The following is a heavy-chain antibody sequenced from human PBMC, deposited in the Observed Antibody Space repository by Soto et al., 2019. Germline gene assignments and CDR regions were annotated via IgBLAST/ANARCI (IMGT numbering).Heavy chain of an antibody. J-gene: IGHJ6*02. CDR1: GGSISSGGYS. V-gene: IGHV4-30-2*01. CDR3: ATSGYSGYYYGMDV. D-gene: IGHD6-13*01. CDR2: IYHSGST. Sequence: PSETRSLTCAVSGGSISSGGYSWSWIRQPPGKGLEWIGYIYHSGSTYYNPSLKSRVTISVDRSKNQFSLKLSSVTAADTAVYYCATSGYSGYYYGMDVWGQGTTVTVSS.